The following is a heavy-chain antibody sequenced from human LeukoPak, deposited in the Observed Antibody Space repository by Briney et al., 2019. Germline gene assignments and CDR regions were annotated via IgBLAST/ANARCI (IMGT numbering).Heavy chain of an antibody. J-gene: IGHJ4*02. CDR1: EFTFSSYA. D-gene: IGHD3-22*01. V-gene: IGHV3-23*01. CDR2: ISGSGGST. Sequence: AGGSLRLSCAASEFTFSSYAMSWVRQAPGKGLEWVSSISGSGGSTYYADSVQGRFTISRDNSKNTLYLQMNSLRAEDTAVHYCARDEYYYDSSGLDYWGQGTLVTVSS. CDR3: ARDEYYYDSSGLDY.